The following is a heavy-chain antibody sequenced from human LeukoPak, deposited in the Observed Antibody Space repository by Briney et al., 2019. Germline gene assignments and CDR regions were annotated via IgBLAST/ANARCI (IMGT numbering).Heavy chain of an antibody. Sequence: SETLSLTCTVSGGSITSSGYQWGWIRQPPGEGLEWIGSIYYSGSTYYNPSLKSRVTISVDTSKNQFSLKLSSVTAADTAVYYCARDGEGPYYGVDVWGQGTTVTVSS. V-gene: IGHV4-39*07. J-gene: IGHJ6*02. CDR3: ARDGEGPYYGVDV. D-gene: IGHD7-27*01. CDR1: GGSITSSGYQ. CDR2: IYYSGST.